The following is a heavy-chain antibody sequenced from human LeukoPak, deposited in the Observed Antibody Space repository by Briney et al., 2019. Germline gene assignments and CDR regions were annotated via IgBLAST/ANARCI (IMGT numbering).Heavy chain of an antibody. CDR2: IRQDGSQK. CDR3: ARAVGPHEEVDY. D-gene: IGHD1-26*01. V-gene: IGHV3-7*01. Sequence: GESLRLSCAASGFTFSSYWMSWVRQAPGKGLEWVATIRQDGSQKYYVDSVKGRFTISRDNAKNSLYLQMNSLRAEDTAVYYCARAVGPHEEVDYWGQGTLVTVSS. CDR1: GFTFSSYW. J-gene: IGHJ4*02.